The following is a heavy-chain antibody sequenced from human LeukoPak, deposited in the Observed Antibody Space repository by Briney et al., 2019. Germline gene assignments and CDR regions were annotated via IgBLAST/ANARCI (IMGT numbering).Heavy chain of an antibody. Sequence: SETLSLTCSVSGGSIRSTTYYWRWIRQPPGKVLQWNGCIYYSGKTYYSPSLMIQVTISVDTSKNTFSLNLSSVTAADTAVYYCARAPHFFDTSGSRYYFDYWGEGALVTVSS. CDR2: IYYSGKT. J-gene: IGHJ4*02. V-gene: IGHV4-39*07. CDR1: GGSIRSTTYY. D-gene: IGHD3-22*01. CDR3: ARAPHFFDTSGSRYYFDY.